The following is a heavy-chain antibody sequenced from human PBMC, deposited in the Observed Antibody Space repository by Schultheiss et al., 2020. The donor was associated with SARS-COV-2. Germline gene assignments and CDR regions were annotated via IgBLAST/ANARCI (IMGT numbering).Heavy chain of an antibody. CDR2: ISSSGSTI. V-gene: IGHV3-48*03. CDR1: GFTFSSYE. J-gene: IGHJ6*02. Sequence: GGSLRLSCAASGFTFSSYEMNWVRQAPGKGLEWVSYISSSGSTIYYADSVKGRFTISRDNAKNSLYLQMNSLRAEDTAVYYCARLRGGSSGYYGMDVWGQGTTVTVSS. CDR3: ARLRGGSSGYYGMDV. D-gene: IGHD3-22*01.